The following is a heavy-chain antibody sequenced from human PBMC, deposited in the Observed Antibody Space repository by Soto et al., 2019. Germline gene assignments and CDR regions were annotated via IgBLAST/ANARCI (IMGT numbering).Heavy chain of an antibody. CDR2: IIPIFGTA. D-gene: IGHD6-13*01. J-gene: IGHJ6*02. Sequence: QVQLVQSGAEVKKPGSSVKVSCKASGGTFSSYAISWVRQAPGQGLEWMGGIIPIFGTANYAQKFQGRVTITADESTRTAYIELSRLRSEDTAVYYWARGGRAAAGTWDYYYGMDVWGQGTTVTVSS. V-gene: IGHV1-69*01. CDR3: ARGGRAAAGTWDYYYGMDV. CDR1: GGTFSSYA.